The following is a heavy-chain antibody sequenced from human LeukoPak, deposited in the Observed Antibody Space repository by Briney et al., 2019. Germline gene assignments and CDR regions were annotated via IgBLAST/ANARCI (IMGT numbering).Heavy chain of an antibody. J-gene: IGHJ4*02. D-gene: IGHD2-2*01. CDR1: GYTFTGYY. V-gene: IGHV1-2*02. CDR3: ARAVRYQYYFDY. CDR2: INPNSGGT. Sequence: ASVTDSCKASGYTFTGYYMHGVRQAPGQGLEWMGWINPNSGGTNYAQKFQGRVTMTRDTSISTAYMELSRLRSDDTAVYYCARAVRYQYYFDYWGQGTLVIVSS.